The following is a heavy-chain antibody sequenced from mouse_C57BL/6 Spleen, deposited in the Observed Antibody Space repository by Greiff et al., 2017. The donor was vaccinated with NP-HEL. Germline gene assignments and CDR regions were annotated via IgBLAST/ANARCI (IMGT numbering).Heavy chain of an antibody. D-gene: IGHD2-5*01. V-gene: IGHV1-64*01. CDR3: ARVYSNYFDY. Sequence: VQLQQPGAELVKPGASVKLSCKASGYTFTSYWMHWVKQRPGQGLEWIGMIHPKSGSTNYNEKFKSKATLTVDKSSSTAYMQLSSLTSEDSAVYYCARVYSNYFDYWGQGTTLTVSS. CDR1: GYTFTSYW. CDR2: IHPKSGST. J-gene: IGHJ2*01.